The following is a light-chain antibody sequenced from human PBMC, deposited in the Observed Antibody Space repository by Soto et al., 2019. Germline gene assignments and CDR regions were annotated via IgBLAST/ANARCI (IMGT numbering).Light chain of an antibody. J-gene: IGKJ4*01. CDR3: QQRSKWPLT. CDR1: QSVTSN. Sequence: EIVLTQSSATLSLSPGERATLSCRASQSVTSNALAWYQQKPGQAPRLLIYGVSSRATGIPDRFSGSGSGTDFTLTISSLEPEDFAVYYCQQRSKWPLTFGGVTKVEIK. CDR2: GVS. V-gene: IGKV3-11*01.